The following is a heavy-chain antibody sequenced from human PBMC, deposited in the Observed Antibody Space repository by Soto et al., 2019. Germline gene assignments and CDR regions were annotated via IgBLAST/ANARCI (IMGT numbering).Heavy chain of an antibody. CDR3: AREAYSSSYGVSRLGWFDP. J-gene: IGHJ5*02. CDR2: INPNSGGT. CDR1: GYTFTGYY. V-gene: IGHV1-2*02. D-gene: IGHD6-6*01. Sequence: ASVKVSCKASGYTFTGYYMHWVRQAPGQGLEWMGWINPNSGGTNYAQKFQGRVTMTRDTSISTAYMELSRLRSDDTAVYYCAREAYSSSYGVSRLGWFDPWGQGTLVTVS.